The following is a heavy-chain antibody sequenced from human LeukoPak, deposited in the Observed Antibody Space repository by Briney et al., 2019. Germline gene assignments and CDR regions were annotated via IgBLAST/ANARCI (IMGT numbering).Heavy chain of an antibody. CDR3: ARHVYDSGGYYSLNYFDY. V-gene: IGHV4-39*01. CDR1: GGSISSSSYY. D-gene: IGHD3-22*01. Sequence: SETLSLTCTVSGGSISSSSYYWGWIRQPPRKGLEWIGNIYYSGSTYYNPSLKSRVTISVDTSKNQFSLKLSSVTAADTAVYYCARHVYDSGGYYSLNYFDYWGQGTLVTVSS. CDR2: IYYSGST. J-gene: IGHJ4*02.